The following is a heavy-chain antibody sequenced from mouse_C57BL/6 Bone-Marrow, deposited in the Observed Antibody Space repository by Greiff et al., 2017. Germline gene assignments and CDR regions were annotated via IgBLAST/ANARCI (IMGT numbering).Heavy chain of an antibody. CDR1: GFTFSSYG. CDR2: ISSGGSYT. Sequence: EVKLVESGGDLVKPGGSLKLSCAASGFTFSSYGMSWVRQTPDKRLEWVATISSGGSYTYYPDSVKGRFTISRDNAKNTLYLQMSSLKSDDTAMYYCARRRGVAYWGQGTLVTVSA. J-gene: IGHJ3*01. CDR3: ARRRGVAY. V-gene: IGHV5-6*02.